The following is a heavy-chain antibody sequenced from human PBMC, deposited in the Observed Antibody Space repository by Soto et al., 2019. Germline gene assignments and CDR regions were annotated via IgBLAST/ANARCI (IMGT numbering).Heavy chain of an antibody. Sequence: QVQLVESGGGVVQPGRSLRLSCAASGFTFSSYGMHWVRQAPGKGLEWVAVISYDGSNKYYADSVKGRFTISRDNSKNTLYLQMNSLRAEDTAVYYCAKDVFFKGDGYKPLDYWGQGTLVTVSS. CDR1: GFTFSSYG. CDR2: ISYDGSNK. CDR3: AKDVFFKGDGYKPLDY. V-gene: IGHV3-30*18. D-gene: IGHD5-12*01. J-gene: IGHJ4*02.